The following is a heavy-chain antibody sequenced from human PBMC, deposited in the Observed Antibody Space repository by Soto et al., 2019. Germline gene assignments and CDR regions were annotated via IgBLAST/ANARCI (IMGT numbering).Heavy chain of an antibody. CDR3: ASAGGDYYYYYYMDV. V-gene: IGHV1-69*02. J-gene: IGHJ6*03. CDR2: IIPILGIA. Sequence: GVSVKVSCKASGGTFSSYTISWVRQAPGQGLEWMGRIIPILGIANYAQKFQGRVTITADKSTSTAYMELSSLRSEDTAVYYCASAGGDYYYYYYMDVWGKGTTVTVSS. CDR1: GGTFSSYT. D-gene: IGHD2-21*02.